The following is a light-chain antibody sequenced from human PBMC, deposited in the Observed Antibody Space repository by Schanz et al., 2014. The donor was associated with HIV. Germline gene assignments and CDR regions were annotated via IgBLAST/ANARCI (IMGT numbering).Light chain of an antibody. Sequence: QSVLTQPPSVSGAPGQRVTISCTGSSSNIGAGYDVHWYQQLPGTAPKLLIYGNSNRPSGVPDPFSGSKSGTSASLAITALQAEDEADYYCQSYDSSLSVWVFGGGTKLTV. V-gene: IGLV1-40*01. CDR3: QSYDSSLSVWV. CDR1: SSNIGAGYD. CDR2: GNS. J-gene: IGLJ3*02.